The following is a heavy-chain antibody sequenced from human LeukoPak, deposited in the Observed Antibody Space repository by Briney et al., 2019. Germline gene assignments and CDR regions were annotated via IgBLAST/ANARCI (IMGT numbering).Heavy chain of an antibody. D-gene: IGHD3-10*01. V-gene: IGHV4-34*01. CDR2: IDHSGNT. Sequence: SETLSLTCAVYGGSFSGYSWHWIRQTPGKGLEWIGEIDHSGNTKYNPSLKSRVTISVDTSKNQFSLKLSSVTAADTAVYYCATSLDMVIFDSWGLGTLVTVSS. CDR3: ATSLDMVIFDS. CDR1: GGSFSGYS. J-gene: IGHJ4*02.